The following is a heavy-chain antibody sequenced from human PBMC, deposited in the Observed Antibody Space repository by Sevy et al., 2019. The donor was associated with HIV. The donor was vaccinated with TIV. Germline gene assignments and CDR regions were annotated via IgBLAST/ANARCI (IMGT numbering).Heavy chain of an antibody. J-gene: IGHJ3*02. CDR1: GFTFSSYA. D-gene: IGHD6-19*01. V-gene: IGHV3-30-3*01. CDR3: ARDEQWLVHGGDAFDI. CDR2: ISYDGSNK. Sequence: GGSLRLSCAASGFTFSSYAMHWVRQAPGKGLEWVAVISYDGSNKYYADSVKGRFTISRDNSKNTLYLQMNSLRAEDTAVYNCARDEQWLVHGGDAFDIWGQGTMVTVSS.